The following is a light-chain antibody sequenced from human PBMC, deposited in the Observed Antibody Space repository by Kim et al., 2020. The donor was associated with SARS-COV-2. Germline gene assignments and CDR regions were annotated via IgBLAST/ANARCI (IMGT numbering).Light chain of an antibody. J-gene: IGKJ2*01. CDR2: SSS. CDR3: QLSVSSPWYT. CDR1: QSVSSLY. Sequence: PGVRATLAFTATQSVSSLYLAWYQQIPCLAPKLLIYSSSSRSTDIPDRFSGSLSWTDFTLTISRLEPVDFAGYCCQLSVSSPWYTF. V-gene: IGKV3-20*01.